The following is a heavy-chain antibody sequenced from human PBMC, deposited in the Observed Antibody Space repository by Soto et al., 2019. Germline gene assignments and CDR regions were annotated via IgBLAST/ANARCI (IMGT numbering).Heavy chain of an antibody. CDR3: ARDLGGYCSSTSCPGPYYYGMDV. V-gene: IGHV3-33*01. Sequence: QVQLVESGGGVVQPGRSLRLSCAASGFTFSSYGMHWVRQAPGKGLEWVAVIWYDGSNKYYADSVKGRFTISRDNSKNTLYLQMNSLRAEDTAVYYCARDLGGYCSSTSCPGPYYYGMDVWGQGTTVTVSS. CDR2: IWYDGSNK. J-gene: IGHJ6*02. D-gene: IGHD2-2*01. CDR1: GFTFSSYG.